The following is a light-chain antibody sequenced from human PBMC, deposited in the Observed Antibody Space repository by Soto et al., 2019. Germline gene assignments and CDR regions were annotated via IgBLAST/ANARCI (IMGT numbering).Light chain of an antibody. V-gene: IGLV2-14*01. CDR3: SSYTTSSTPV. CDR2: EVS. Sequence: QSALTQPASVSGSPGQSITISCTGTSSDVGGYKYVSWYQQHPGKAPKLMIYEVSNRPSGVPNRFSGSKSGNTASLTISGLQTEDEADYYCSSYTTSSTPVFGGGTKLTVL. J-gene: IGLJ3*02. CDR1: SSDVGGYKY.